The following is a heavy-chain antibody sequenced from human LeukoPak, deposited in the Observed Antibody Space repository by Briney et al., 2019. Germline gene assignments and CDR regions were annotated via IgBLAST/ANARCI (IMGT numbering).Heavy chain of an antibody. J-gene: IGHJ5*02. D-gene: IGHD3-22*01. CDR1: GFTFSSYW. CDR3: ARRYYDGPAFDP. CDR2: INSDGSST. V-gene: IGHV3-74*01. Sequence: GGSLRLSCAASGFTFSSYWMHWVRQAPGKGLGWVSRINSDGSSTNYADSVKGRFTISRDNAKNTLYLQMNSLRAEDTAVYYCARRYYDGPAFDPWGQGTLVTVSS.